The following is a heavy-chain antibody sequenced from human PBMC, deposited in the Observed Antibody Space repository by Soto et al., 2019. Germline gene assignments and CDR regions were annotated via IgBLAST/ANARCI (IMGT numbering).Heavy chain of an antibody. CDR2: IIPIFGTA. CDR1: GGTFSSYA. CDR3: ARSLDWGVIANYYYGMDV. Sequence: QVQLVQSGAEVKKPGSSVKVSCKASGGTFSSYAISWVRQAPGQGLEWMGGIIPIFGTANYAQKFQGRVTITADESTSTAYKELSSLRSEDTAVYYCARSLDWGVIANYYYGMDVWGQGTTVTVSS. J-gene: IGHJ6*02. D-gene: IGHD3-16*02. V-gene: IGHV1-69*12.